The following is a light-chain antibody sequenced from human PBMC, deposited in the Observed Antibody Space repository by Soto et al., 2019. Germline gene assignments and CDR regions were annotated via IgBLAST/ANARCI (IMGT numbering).Light chain of an antibody. CDR2: SNN. Sequence: SVLTQPPSASGTPGQRVTISCSGSSSNIGSNTVSWYQQLPGTAPKLLIYSNNKRPSGVPDRLSGSKSGTSASLAISGLQSEDEADYYCAAWDDSPNGYVFGTGTKVTVL. V-gene: IGLV1-44*01. CDR1: SSNIGSNT. CDR3: AAWDDSPNGYV. J-gene: IGLJ1*01.